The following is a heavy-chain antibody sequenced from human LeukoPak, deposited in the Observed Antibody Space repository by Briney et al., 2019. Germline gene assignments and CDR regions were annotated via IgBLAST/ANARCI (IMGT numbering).Heavy chain of an antibody. Sequence: GESLKISCKGSRYRFTNYWITWVRQMPGKGLGWMGRIDPSDSYTNYSPSFHGHVTISADKSISTAYLQWSSLKASDTAMYYCAKYYYGSGSYYTFFDYWGQGTLVTVSS. J-gene: IGHJ4*02. CDR3: AKYYYGSGSYYTFFDY. D-gene: IGHD3-10*01. V-gene: IGHV5-10-1*01. CDR1: RYRFTNYW. CDR2: IDPSDSYT.